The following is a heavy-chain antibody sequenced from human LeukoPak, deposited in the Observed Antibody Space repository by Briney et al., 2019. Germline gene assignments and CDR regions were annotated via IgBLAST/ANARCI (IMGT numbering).Heavy chain of an antibody. J-gene: IGHJ4*02. V-gene: IGHV5-51*01. CDR1: GYNFTNFW. CDR2: IYPGDSDT. CDR3: ARQYSSGWYPEWGFDY. Sequence: GESLKISCKGSGYNFTNFWIGWVRQMPGKGLEWMGIIYPGDSDTRYSPSFQGQVTISADKSISTAYLQWSSLKASDTAMYYCARQYSSGWYPEWGFDYWGQGTLVTVSS. D-gene: IGHD6-19*01.